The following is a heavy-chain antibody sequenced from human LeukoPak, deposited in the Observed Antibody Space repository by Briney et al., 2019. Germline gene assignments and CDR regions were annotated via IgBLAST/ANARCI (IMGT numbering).Heavy chain of an antibody. D-gene: IGHD6-13*01. CDR3: ARWNSPGTYSSSWYFNWFDP. CDR2: MSFSGST. Sequence: PSETLSLTCTVSSGSISSYYWNWIRQPPGKGLEWIGYMSFSGSTNYNPSLKSRVTISVDTSKNQFSLKLSSVTAADTAVYYCARWNSPGTYSSSWYFNWFDPWGQGTLVTVSS. V-gene: IGHV4-59*01. J-gene: IGHJ5*02. CDR1: SGSISSYY.